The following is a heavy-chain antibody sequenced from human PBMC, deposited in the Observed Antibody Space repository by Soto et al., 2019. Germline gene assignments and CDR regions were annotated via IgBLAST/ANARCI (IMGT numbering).Heavy chain of an antibody. CDR1: GDSVSSPYY. CDR2: VFHTGTT. Sequence: QVQLQESGPGLVKPSGTLSLTCAVSGDSVSSPYYWCWVRQPPGKGLEWIGEVFHTGTTSYNPSLRSRVTISMDTSNNQFSLDLSSVTDADTAVYYCARSAGWYAVHSWGPGTLVIVSS. V-gene: IGHV4-4*02. D-gene: IGHD6-19*01. CDR3: ARSAGWYAVHS. J-gene: IGHJ4*02.